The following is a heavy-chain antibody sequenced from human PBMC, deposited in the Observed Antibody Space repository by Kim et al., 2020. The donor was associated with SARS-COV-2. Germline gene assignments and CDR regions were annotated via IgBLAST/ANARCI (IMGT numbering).Heavy chain of an antibody. J-gene: IGHJ3*02. Sequence: SVKVSCKASGGTFSSYAISWVRQAPGQGLEWMGGIIPIFGTANYAQKFQGRVTITADESTSTAYMELSSLRSEDTAVYYCARDRGEWELTPERDAFDIWGQGTMVTVSS. V-gene: IGHV1-69*13. CDR3: ARDRGEWELTPERDAFDI. CDR2: IIPIFGTA. CDR1: GGTFSSYA. D-gene: IGHD1-26*01.